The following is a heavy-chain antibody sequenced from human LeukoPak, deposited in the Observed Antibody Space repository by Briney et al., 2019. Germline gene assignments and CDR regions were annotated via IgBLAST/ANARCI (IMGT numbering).Heavy chain of an antibody. CDR3: ARPRSTIFGVVQFDY. J-gene: IGHJ4*02. Sequence: GGSLRLSCAASGFTFSSYGMHWVRQAPGKGLEWVAVISYDGSNKYYADSVKGRFTISRDNSKDTLYLQMNSLRAEDTAVYYCARPRSTIFGVVQFDYWGQGTLVTVSS. V-gene: IGHV3-30*03. D-gene: IGHD3-3*01. CDR1: GFTFSSYG. CDR2: ISYDGSNK.